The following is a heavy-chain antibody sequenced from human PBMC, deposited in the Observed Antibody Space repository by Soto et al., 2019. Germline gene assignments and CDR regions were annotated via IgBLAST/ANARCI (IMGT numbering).Heavy chain of an antibody. CDR2: ISGSGGST. J-gene: IGHJ6*04. CDR1: GFTFSSYA. Sequence: GGSLRLSCAASGFTFSSYAMSWVRQAPGKGLEWVSAISGSGGSTYYADSVKGRFTISRDNSKNTLYLQMNSLRAEDTAVYYCAKQGERGDFWSGYMDVWGKGTTVTVSS. V-gene: IGHV3-23*01. D-gene: IGHD3-3*01. CDR3: AKQGERGDFWSGYMDV.